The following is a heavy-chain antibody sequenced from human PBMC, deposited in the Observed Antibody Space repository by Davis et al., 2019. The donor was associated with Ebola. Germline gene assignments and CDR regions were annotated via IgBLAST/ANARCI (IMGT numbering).Heavy chain of an antibody. D-gene: IGHD1-26*01. CDR2: IYHSGST. J-gene: IGHJ4*02. CDR3: ARTPQYTSYGSYFDY. Sequence: SETLSLTCAVSGGSISSSNWWSWVRQPPGKGLEWIGEIYHSGSTKYNPSLKSRVTISVDTSKNQFSLKLSSVTAADTAVYYCARTPQYTSYGSYFDYWGQGALVTVSS. CDR1: GGSISSSNW. V-gene: IGHV4-4*02.